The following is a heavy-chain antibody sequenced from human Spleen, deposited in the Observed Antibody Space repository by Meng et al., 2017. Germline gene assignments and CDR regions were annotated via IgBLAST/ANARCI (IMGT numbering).Heavy chain of an antibody. V-gene: IGHV4-34*01. J-gene: IGHJ4*02. D-gene: IGHD2-21*02. CDR3: ARVGDSADSLDY. CDR1: GGSFSDYY. CDR2: IYHIGST. Sequence: SETLSLTCAVYGGSFSDYYWSWIRQPPGKGLEWIGEIYHIGSTNYNPSLKSRVTILLDKSKNQFSLNLSSVTAADTAVYYCARVGDSADSLDYWGQGILVTVSS.